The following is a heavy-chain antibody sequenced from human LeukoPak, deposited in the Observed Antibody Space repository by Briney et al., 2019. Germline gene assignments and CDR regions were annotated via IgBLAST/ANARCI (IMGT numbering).Heavy chain of an antibody. V-gene: IGHV1-18*01. Sequence: ASVKVSCKASGYTFTSYGISWVRQAPGQGLEWMGWISAYNGYTNYAQKLQGRVTMTTDTSTSTAYMELRSLRSDDTAVYYCASFRTQLGYCSSTSCSLRSNDAFDIWGQGTMVAVSS. CDR2: ISAYNGYT. CDR3: ASFRTQLGYCSSTSCSLRSNDAFDI. J-gene: IGHJ3*02. CDR1: GYTFTSYG. D-gene: IGHD2-2*01.